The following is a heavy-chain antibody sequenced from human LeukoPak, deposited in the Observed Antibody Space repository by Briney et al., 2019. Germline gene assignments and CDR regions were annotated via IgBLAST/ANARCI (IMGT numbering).Heavy chain of an antibody. CDR2: ISSSGSTI. CDR1: GFTFSDYY. V-gene: IGHV3-11*04. J-gene: IGHJ3*02. CDR3: ARDFPSYYYDSSGYYDAFDI. D-gene: IGHD3-22*01. Sequence: PGGSLRLSCAASGFTFSDYYMSWIRQAPGKGLEWVSYISSSGSTIYYADSVKGRFTISRDNAKNSLYLQMNSLRAEDTAVCYCARDFPSYYYDSSGYYDAFDIWGQGTMVTVSS.